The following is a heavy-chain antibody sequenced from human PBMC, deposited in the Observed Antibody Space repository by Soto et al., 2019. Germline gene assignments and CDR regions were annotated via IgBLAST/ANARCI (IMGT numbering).Heavy chain of an antibody. CDR2: ISAYSGST. D-gene: IGHD2-8*01. J-gene: IGHJ5*02. Sequence: QVQLVQSGAEVKKPGASVKVSCKTSGYTITNYPITWVRQAPGQGLEWVGWISAYSGSTNYAQNLQGRVTMTTDTFTSTVYMELRSLRYDDTAVYYCARDLGGVLMALDPWGQGTLVTVSS. V-gene: IGHV1-18*04. CDR1: GYTITNYP. CDR3: ARDLGGVLMALDP.